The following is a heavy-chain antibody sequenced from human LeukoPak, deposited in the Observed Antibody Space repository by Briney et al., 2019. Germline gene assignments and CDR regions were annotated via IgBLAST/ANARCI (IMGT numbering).Heavy chain of an antibody. J-gene: IGHJ4*02. Sequence: PGGTLRLSCAASGFTFSNFGMSWVRQAPGKGLEWVSVISASGGSTYSADSVKGRFTFSRDNSKNTLYLQMNSLRAEDTAVYYCARGADLWFGESLPFDYWGQGTLVTVSS. CDR2: ISASGGST. CDR3: ARGADLWFGESLPFDY. CDR1: GFTFSNFG. V-gene: IGHV3-23*01. D-gene: IGHD3-10*01.